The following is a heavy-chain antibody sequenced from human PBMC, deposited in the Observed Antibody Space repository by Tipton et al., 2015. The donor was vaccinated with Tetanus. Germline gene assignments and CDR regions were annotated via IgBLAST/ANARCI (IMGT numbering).Heavy chain of an antibody. CDR2: IYQTDST. V-gene: IGHV4-30-2*01. CDR3: VRGRGLGAYSFGFEY. Sequence: TLSLTCNVSGALITTGDYSWGWIRQPPGQGLEWLGYIYQTDSTYYNPSVRSRLTLSLRRSKNQVSLKLSSVTAADTAVYYCVRGRGLGAYSFGFEYWGQGALVTVSS. CDR1: GALITTGDYS. J-gene: IGHJ4*02. D-gene: IGHD5-12*01.